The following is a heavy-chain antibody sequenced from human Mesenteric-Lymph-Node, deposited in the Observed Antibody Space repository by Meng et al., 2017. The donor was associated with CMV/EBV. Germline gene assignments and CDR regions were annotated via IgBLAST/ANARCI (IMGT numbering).Heavy chain of an antibody. D-gene: IGHD6-13*01. CDR2: IYWDDDK. J-gene: IGHJ4*02. Sequence: QSTLKESGPTLVKPTQTLTLTCTFSGFSLSTSGVGVGWIRQPPGKALEWLALIYWDDDKCYSPSLKSRLTITKDTSKNQVVLTMTNMDPVDTATYYCAHSSGIAAAGPFYFDYWGQGTLVTVSS. V-gene: IGHV2-5*02. CDR1: GFSLSTSGVG. CDR3: AHSSGIAAAGPFYFDY.